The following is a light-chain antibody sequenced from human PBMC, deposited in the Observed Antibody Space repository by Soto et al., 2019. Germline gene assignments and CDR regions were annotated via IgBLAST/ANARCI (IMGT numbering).Light chain of an antibody. CDR3: QKYNSAPFT. CDR1: QGIRNN. J-gene: IGKJ3*01. CDR2: AAS. Sequence: DIQMTQSPSSLSASVGDRVTITCRASQGIRNNLAWYQQKPGKVPKLLIYAASTLQSGVPSRCCGSGSWTDFTLTISSLQPADVETYYCQKYNSAPFTFGPGTKVEIK. V-gene: IGKV1-27*01.